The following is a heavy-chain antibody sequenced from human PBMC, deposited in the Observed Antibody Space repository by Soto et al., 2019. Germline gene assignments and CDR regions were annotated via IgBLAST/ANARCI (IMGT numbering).Heavy chain of an antibody. V-gene: IGHV4-34*01. CDR3: ARDHLFYGSGSYYKLWSFYGMDV. D-gene: IGHD3-10*01. CDR2: INHSGST. J-gene: IGHJ6*02. CDR1: GGSFSGYY. Sequence: SETLSLTCAVYGGSFSGYYWSWIRQPPGKGLEWIGEINHSGSTNYNPSLKSRVTISVDTSKNQFSLKLSSVTAADTAVYYCARDHLFYGSGSYYKLWSFYGMDVWGQGTTVTVSS.